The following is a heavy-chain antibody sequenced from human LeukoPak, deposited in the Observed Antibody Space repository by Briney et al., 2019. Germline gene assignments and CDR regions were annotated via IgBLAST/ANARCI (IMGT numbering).Heavy chain of an antibody. Sequence: TSETLSLTCAVYGGSFSGYYWSWIRQPPGKGLEWIGEINHSGSTNYNPSLKSRVTISVDTSKNQFSLKMSPVTAADTAVYYCALRGGGYFDYWGQGTLVTVSS. D-gene: IGHD3-16*01. V-gene: IGHV4-34*01. J-gene: IGHJ4*02. CDR1: GGSFSGYY. CDR2: INHSGST. CDR3: ALRGGGYFDY.